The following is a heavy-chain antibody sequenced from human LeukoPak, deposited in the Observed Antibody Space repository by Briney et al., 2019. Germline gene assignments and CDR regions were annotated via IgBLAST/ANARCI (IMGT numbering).Heavy chain of an antibody. CDR1: GGSISSYY. D-gene: IGHD2-2*01. CDR2: IYYSGST. J-gene: IGHJ4*02. CDR3: ARVGTRRSTSCYFDY. Sequence: SETLSLTCTVSGGSISSYYWSWIRQPPGKGLEWIGYIYYSGSTNYNPSLKSRVTISVDTSKNQFSLKLSSVTAADTAVYYCARVGTRRSTSCYFDYWGQGTLVTVSS. V-gene: IGHV4-59*01.